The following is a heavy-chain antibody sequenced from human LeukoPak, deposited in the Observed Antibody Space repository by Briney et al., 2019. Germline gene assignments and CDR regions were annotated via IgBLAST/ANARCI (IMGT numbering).Heavy chain of an antibody. V-gene: IGHV4-4*07. D-gene: IGHD3-22*01. CDR3: ARVANYYDSSGYSTVFDY. J-gene: IGHJ4*02. Sequence: PSETLSLTCTVSGGSISSYYWSWIRQPAGKGLELIGRIYTSGSTNYNPSLKSRVTMSVDTSKNQFSLKLSSVTAADTGVYYCARVANYYDSSGYSTVFDYWGQGTLVTVSS. CDR2: IYTSGST. CDR1: GGSISSYY.